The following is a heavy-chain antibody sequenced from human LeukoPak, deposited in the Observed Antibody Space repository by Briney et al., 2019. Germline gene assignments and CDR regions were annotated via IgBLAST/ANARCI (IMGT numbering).Heavy chain of an antibody. Sequence: PSETLSLTCTVSGGSISSGSYYWSWIRQPAGKGLEWIGRIYTSGSTNYNPSLKSRVTISVDTSKNQFSLKLSSATAADTAVYYCARDPRSPSYSSSALDAFDIWGQGTMVTVSS. CDR1: GGSISSGSYY. J-gene: IGHJ3*02. CDR2: IYTSGST. D-gene: IGHD6-6*01. V-gene: IGHV4-61*02. CDR3: ARDPRSPSYSSSALDAFDI.